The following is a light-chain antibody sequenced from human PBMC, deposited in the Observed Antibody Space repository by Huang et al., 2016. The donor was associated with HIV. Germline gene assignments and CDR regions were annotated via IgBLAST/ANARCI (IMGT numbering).Light chain of an antibody. J-gene: IGKJ3*01. CDR3: QQYNNWPPVIT. Sequence: EIVMTQSPATLSVSPGERATLSCRASQSVSSNLAWYQQKPGQAPRLLLYGASTRATGIPARFSGSGSGTEFTLTISSLQSEDFAVYYCQQYNNWPPVITFGPGTKVDIK. CDR2: GAS. V-gene: IGKV3-15*01. CDR1: QSVSSN.